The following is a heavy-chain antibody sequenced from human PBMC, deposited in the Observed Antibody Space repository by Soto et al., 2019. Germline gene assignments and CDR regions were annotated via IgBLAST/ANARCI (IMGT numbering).Heavy chain of an antibody. J-gene: IGHJ4*02. V-gene: IGHV3-53*01. CDR3: ARDPTGLGIEVVY. D-gene: IGHD2-15*01. Sequence: GGSLRLSCAASGFTVSSNYMSWVRQAPGKGLEWVSVIYSGGSTYYADSVKGRFTISRDNSKNTLYLQMNSLRAEDTAVYYCARDPTGLGIEVVYWGQGTLVTVSS. CDR1: GFTVSSNY. CDR2: IYSGGST.